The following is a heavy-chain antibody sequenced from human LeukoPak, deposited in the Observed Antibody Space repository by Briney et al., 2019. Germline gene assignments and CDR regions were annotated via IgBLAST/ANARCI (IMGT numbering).Heavy chain of an antibody. CDR3: ARSGYDFWSGPKNWFDP. Sequence: SETLSLTCTVSGGSISSSSYYWGWIRQPPGKGLEWIGSIYYSGSTYYNPSLKSRVTIPVDTSKNQFSLKLSSVTAADTAVYYCARSGYDFWSGPKNWFDPWGQGTLVTVSS. D-gene: IGHD3-3*01. CDR1: GGSISSSSYY. CDR2: IYYSGST. J-gene: IGHJ5*02. V-gene: IGHV4-39*07.